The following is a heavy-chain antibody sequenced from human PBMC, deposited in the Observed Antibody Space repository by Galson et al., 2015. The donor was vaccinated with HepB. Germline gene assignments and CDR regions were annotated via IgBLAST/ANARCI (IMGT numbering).Heavy chain of an antibody. CDR2: IHQHGDEK. CDR1: GFPFNNYW. V-gene: IGHV3-7*03. D-gene: IGHD2-8*01. J-gene: IGHJ4*02. Sequence: SLRLSCAASGFPFNNYWMAWVRQSPGKALEWVANIHQHGDEKYSVDSVKGRFTVSRDNTKNSLYLQMNSLRAEDTAVYFCARVNGPLFDFWGQGTLVSVSS. CDR3: ARVNGPLFDF.